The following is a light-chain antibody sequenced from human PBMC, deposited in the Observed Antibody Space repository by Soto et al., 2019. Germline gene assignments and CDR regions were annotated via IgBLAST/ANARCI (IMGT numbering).Light chain of an antibody. Sequence: EIVLTQSPSSLPLSPGERATLSCRASQSVDSYLVLYQQKPGQAPRLLIYGTASRATGSPDRFSGSGSGTDFTLTIIRLEPEDVVVYYCQQYTTSSWTFGQGTKVDIK. J-gene: IGKJ1*01. CDR1: QSVDSY. CDR3: QQYTTSSWT. V-gene: IGKV3-20*01. CDR2: GTA.